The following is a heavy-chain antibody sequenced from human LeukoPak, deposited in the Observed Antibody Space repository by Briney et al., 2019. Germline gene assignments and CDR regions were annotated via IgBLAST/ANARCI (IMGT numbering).Heavy chain of an antibody. D-gene: IGHD3-22*01. V-gene: IGHV3-7*01. J-gene: IGHJ4*02. Sequence: PGGSLRLSCAASGFTFSNYWMSLVRQTPGKGLEWLANMNQDGSHIYYVDSVKGRFTISRDNAKSSLYLQLDSLRAEDTAVYYCARDLVTTIVVPYDFWGQGTLVTVSS. CDR1: GFTFSNYW. CDR3: ARDLVTTIVVPYDF. CDR2: MNQDGSHI.